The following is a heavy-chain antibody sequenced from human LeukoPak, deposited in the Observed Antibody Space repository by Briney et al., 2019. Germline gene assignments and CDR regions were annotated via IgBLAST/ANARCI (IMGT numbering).Heavy chain of an antibody. CDR2: ISYDGSNK. J-gene: IGHJ4*02. Sequence: GGSLRLSCAASGFTFSSYGMHWVRQAPGKGLEWVAVISYDGSNKYYADSVKGRFTISRDNSKNTLYLQMNSLRAEDTAIYYCARGGNYFGYWGQGTLVTVSS. CDR1: GFTFSSYG. CDR3: ARGGNYFGY. V-gene: IGHV3-30*03.